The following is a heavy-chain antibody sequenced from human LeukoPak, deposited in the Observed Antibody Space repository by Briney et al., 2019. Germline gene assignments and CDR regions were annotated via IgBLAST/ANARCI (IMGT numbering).Heavy chain of an antibody. CDR2: INPRDETT. J-gene: IGHJ6*03. CDR1: GYTFTSHY. D-gene: IGHD5-24*01. Sequence: ASVKVSCKASGYTFTSHYMHWVPHARGQGLEWMGIINPRDETTSYAQKFLGRVNMTRDTSTSTVYMELSSLRSEDTAVYYCAREMATIPETYYYYYMDVWGKGTTVTVSS. CDR3: AREMATIPETYYYYYMDV. V-gene: IGHV1-46*01.